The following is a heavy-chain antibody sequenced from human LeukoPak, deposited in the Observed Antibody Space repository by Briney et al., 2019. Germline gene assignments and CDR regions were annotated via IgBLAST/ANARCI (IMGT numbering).Heavy chain of an antibody. V-gene: IGHV3-30*18. CDR2: ILYDGSNK. CDR1: GFTFSSHS. D-gene: IGHD6-6*01. J-gene: IGHJ6*02. Sequence: GRSLRLSCAASGFTFSSHSMYWFRQAPGKRLVWVAGILYDGSNKYYADSVKGRFTISRDNSKNTLYLQMNSLRAEDTAVYYCAKDRDIAARYYYGMDVWGQGTTVTVSS. CDR3: AKDRDIAARYYYGMDV.